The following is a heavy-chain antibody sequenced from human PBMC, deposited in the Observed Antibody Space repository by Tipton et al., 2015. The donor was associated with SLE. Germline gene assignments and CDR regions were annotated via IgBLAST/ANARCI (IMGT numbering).Heavy chain of an antibody. CDR2: IKQDGSEK. V-gene: IGHV3-7*04. Sequence: SLRLSCAASGFTFSSYWMSWVRQAPGKGLEWVANIKQDGSEKYYVDSVKGRFTISRDNAKNSLYLQMNSLRAEDTAVYYCARGPAVVIATYFDYWGQGTLVTVSS. CDR3: ARGPAVVIATYFDY. D-gene: IGHD2-21*01. CDR1: GFTFSSYW. J-gene: IGHJ4*02.